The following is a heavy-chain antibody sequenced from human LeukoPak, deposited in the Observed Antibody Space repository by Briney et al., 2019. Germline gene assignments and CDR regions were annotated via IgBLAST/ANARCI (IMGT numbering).Heavy chain of an antibody. CDR2: INHSGST. Sequence: PSETLSLTCAVYGGSFSGYYWSWIRQPPGKGLEWIGEINHSGSTNYNPSLKSRVTISVDTSKNQFSLKLSSVTAADTAVYYCMAVGYYRYYYYMDVWGKGTTVTVSS. CDR1: GGSFSGYY. D-gene: IGHD1-26*01. CDR3: MAVGYYRYYYYMDV. J-gene: IGHJ6*03. V-gene: IGHV4-34*03.